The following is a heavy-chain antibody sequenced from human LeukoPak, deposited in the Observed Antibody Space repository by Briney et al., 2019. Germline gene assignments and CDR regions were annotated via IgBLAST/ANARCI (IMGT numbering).Heavy chain of an antibody. Sequence: PGGSLRLSCAASGFTFSSYAMSWVRQAPGKGLEWVSAISGSGGSTYYAGSVKGRFTISRDNSKNTLYLQMNSLRAEDTAVYYCAKDQQVVVVVAATPDYWGQGTLVTASS. CDR1: GFTFSSYA. V-gene: IGHV3-23*01. D-gene: IGHD2-15*01. CDR3: AKDQQVVVVVAATPDY. CDR2: ISGSGGST. J-gene: IGHJ4*02.